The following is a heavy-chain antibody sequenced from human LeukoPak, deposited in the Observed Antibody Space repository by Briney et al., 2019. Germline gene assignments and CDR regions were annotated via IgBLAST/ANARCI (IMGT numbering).Heavy chain of an antibody. Sequence: ASVKVSCKASGGTFSSYAISWVRQAPGQGLEWMGGIIPIFGTANYAQKFQGRVTITTDESTSTAYMELSSLRSEDTAVYYCXXXXXXXSSSVGXXAFDYWGQGTLVTVSS. V-gene: IGHV1-69*05. D-gene: IGHD1-26*01. CDR1: GGTFSSYA. CDR3: XXXXXXXSSSVGXXAFDY. J-gene: IGHJ4*02. CDR2: IIPIFGTA.